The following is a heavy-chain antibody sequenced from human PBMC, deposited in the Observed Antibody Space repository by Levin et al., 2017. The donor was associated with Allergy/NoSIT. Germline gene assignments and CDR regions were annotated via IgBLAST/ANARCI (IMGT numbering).Heavy chain of an antibody. CDR2: INPNSGGT. V-gene: IGHV1-2*02. J-gene: IGHJ4*02. CDR3: ARDQSGLYYDSSGYLF. CDR1: GYTFTGYY. D-gene: IGHD3-22*01. Sequence: AASVKVSCKASGYTFTGYYMHWVRQAPGQGLEWMGWINPNSGGTNYAQKFQGRVTMTRDTSISTAYMELSRLRSDDTAVYYCARDQSGLYYDSSGYLFWGQGTLVTVSS.